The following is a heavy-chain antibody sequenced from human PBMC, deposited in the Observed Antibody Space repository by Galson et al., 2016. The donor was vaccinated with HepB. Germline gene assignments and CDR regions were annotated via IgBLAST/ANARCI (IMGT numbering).Heavy chain of an antibody. Sequence: SLRLSCAASGFTFSSYGMNWVRQAPGKGLEWVAVISYDGSKKYYADSAKGRFTISRDNSKNTLYLQMNSLRAEDTAVYYCAKNDILTGYSAFDYWGQETLVTVSS. J-gene: IGHJ4*02. V-gene: IGHV3-30*18. CDR1: GFTFSSYG. CDR3: AKNDILTGYSAFDY. D-gene: IGHD3-9*01. CDR2: ISYDGSKK.